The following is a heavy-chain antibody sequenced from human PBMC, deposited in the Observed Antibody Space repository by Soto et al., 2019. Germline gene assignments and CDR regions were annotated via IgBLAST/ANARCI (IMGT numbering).Heavy chain of an antibody. CDR2: LDPSDSYT. D-gene: IGHD3-3*01. Sequence: GESLKISCKGSGYSFTSYWISWVRQMPGKGLASMGRLDPSDSYTNYSPSFQGHVTSSADKSISTAYLQWSSLKASDTAMYYCAGTTAGRFLEWLPPSYGLDVWGQGTTVTVSS. CDR1: GYSFTSYW. V-gene: IGHV5-10-1*01. CDR3: AGTTAGRFLEWLPPSYGLDV. J-gene: IGHJ6*02.